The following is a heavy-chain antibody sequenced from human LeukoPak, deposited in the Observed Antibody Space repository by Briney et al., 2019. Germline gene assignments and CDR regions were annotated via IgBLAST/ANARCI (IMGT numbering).Heavy chain of an antibody. V-gene: IGHV4-34*01. CDR1: GGSFSGYY. D-gene: IGHD2-15*01. Sequence: SETLSLTCAVYGGSFSGYYWSWIRQPPGKGLEWIGEINHSGSTNYNPSLKSRVTISVGTPKNQFSLKLSSVTAADTAVYYCARVRDIKLTYYYYGMDVWGQGTTVTVSS. J-gene: IGHJ6*02. CDR2: INHSGST. CDR3: ARVRDIKLTYYYYGMDV.